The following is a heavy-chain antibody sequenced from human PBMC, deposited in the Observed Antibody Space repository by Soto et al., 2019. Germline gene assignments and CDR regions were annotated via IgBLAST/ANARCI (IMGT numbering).Heavy chain of an antibody. V-gene: IGHV1-18*04. J-gene: IGHJ5*01. CDR2: VSGNNGAS. Sequence: APVKISCKASGSTSADFGMSWVRQAPGQGLEWMGWVSGNNGASNPAPKVQGRITMTLDTSTGVSYMAVWSLRSDATAISYCVRDQKYLRVNVKWFDSLYQEALVAV. CDR1: GSTSADFG. CDR3: VRDQKYLRVNVKWFDS. D-gene: IGHD2-2*01.